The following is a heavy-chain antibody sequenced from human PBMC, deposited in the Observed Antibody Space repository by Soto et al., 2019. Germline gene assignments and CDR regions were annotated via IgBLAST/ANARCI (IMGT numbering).Heavy chain of an antibody. CDR2: ISKDGLDR. Sequence: GGSLRLSCAASGFTFSSYGMHWVRQAPGKGLEWVASISKDGLDRYYSESVKGRFTISRDDSKNTVFLQMNSLKVEDTAAYFCASPREGQWLVFDHWGQRTLVTVS. V-gene: IGHV3-30*19. D-gene: IGHD6-19*01. J-gene: IGHJ4*02. CDR1: GFTFSSYG. CDR3: ASPREGQWLVFDH.